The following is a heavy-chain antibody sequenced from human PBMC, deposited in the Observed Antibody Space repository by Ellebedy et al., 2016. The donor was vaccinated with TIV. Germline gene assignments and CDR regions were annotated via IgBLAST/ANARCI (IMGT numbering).Heavy chain of an antibody. CDR2: ISAGGDST. V-gene: IGHV3-23*01. J-gene: IGHJ4*02. CDR1: GFSFNTFF. D-gene: IGHD3/OR15-3a*01. Sequence: GGSLRLXCGASGFSFNTFFMGWVRQAPGKGLEWVSTISAGGDSTQFADSVKGRFTVSRDNSRNTVYLQMNDLRVEDTALYYCRHGHYADYWGQGTLVTVSS. CDR3: RHGHYADY.